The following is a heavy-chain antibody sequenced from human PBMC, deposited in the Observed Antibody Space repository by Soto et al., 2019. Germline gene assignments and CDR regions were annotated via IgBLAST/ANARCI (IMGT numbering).Heavy chain of an antibody. CDR2: IWYDGSNK. CDR1: GFTFSRYG. V-gene: IGHV3-33*01. D-gene: IGHD4-17*01. CDR3: ARDLSGDYGALDT. J-gene: IGHJ3*02. Sequence: QVQLVESGGGVVQPGRSLRLSCAPSGFTFSRYGMHWARQAPGKGLEWVAVIWYDGSNKVYADSVKGRFTISRDNSKNKLYLQMNSLRAEDTAVYYCARDLSGDYGALDTWGQGTMVTVSS.